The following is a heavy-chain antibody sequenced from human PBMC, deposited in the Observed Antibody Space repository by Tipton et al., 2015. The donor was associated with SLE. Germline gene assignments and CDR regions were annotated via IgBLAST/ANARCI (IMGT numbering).Heavy chain of an antibody. J-gene: IGHJ3*02. CDR3: ARLVAAAGTRDAFDI. V-gene: IGHV4-4*07. Sequence: TLSLTCTVSGGSISSYYWSWIRQPAGKGLEWIGRIYTSGRTNYNPSLKSRVTMSVDTSKNQFSLKLSSVTAADTAVYYCARLVAAAGTRDAFDIWGQGTMVTVSS. CDR2: IYTSGRT. CDR1: GGSISSYY. D-gene: IGHD2-15*01.